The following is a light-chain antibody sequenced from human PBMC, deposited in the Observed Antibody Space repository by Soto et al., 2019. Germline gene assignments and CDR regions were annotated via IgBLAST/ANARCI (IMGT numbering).Light chain of an antibody. CDR3: SSYTSRSTQV. CDR1: SSDVGGYKY. V-gene: IGLV2-14*01. Sequence: QSALTQPASVSGSPGQSITISCSGTSSDVGGYKYVSWYQQYPSKAPKLIIYDVSDRPSGISNRFSGSKSGNTASLIISGLQAEDEADYFCSSYTSRSTQVFGGGTKLTVL. CDR2: DVS. J-gene: IGLJ2*01.